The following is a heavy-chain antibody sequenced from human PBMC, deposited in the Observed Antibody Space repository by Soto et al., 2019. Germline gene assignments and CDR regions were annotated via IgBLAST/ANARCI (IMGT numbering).Heavy chain of an antibody. CDR3: ARDLKGGGSYYGYYYYYGMDV. CDR1: GGSISSYY. Sequence: SETLSLTCTVSGGSISSYYWSWIRQPAGKXLEWIGRIYTSGSTNYNPSLKSRVTMSVDTSKSQFSLKLSSVTAADTAVYYCARDLKGGGSYYGYYYYYGMDVWGQGTTVTVSS. D-gene: IGHD1-26*01. CDR2: IYTSGST. V-gene: IGHV4-4*07. J-gene: IGHJ6*02.